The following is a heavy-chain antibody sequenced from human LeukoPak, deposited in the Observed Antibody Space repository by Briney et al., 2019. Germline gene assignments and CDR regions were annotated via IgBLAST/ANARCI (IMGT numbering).Heavy chain of an antibody. CDR2: ISYSGIT. CDR1: DGSISSTTYF. CDR3: ARQKYYYGSNGYRIYYFDY. Sequence: KPSETLSLTCTVSDGSISSTTYFWGWIRQPPGKGLEWIGSISYSGITYYNPSLKSRVTMSVDTSKNQFSLKLSSVTAADTAMYYCARQKYYYGSNGYRIYYFDYWGQGTLVTVSS. D-gene: IGHD3-22*01. V-gene: IGHV4-39*01. J-gene: IGHJ4*02.